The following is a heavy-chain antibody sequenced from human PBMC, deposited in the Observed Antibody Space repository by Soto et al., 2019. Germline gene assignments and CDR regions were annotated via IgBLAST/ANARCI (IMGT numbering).Heavy chain of an antibody. J-gene: IGHJ4*02. D-gene: IGHD5-12*01. CDR3: ARGYSGYDYKSDY. V-gene: IGHV1-69*13. CDR1: GGTFSSYA. Sequence: SVKVSCKASGGTFSSYAICWVRQAPGQGLEWMGGIIPIFGTANYAQKFQGRVTITADESTSTAYMELSSLRSEDTAVYYCARGYSGYDYKSDYWGQGTLVTVSS. CDR2: IIPIFGTA.